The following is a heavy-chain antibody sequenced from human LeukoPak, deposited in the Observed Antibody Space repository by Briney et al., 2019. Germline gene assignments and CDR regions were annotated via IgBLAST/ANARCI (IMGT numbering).Heavy chain of an antibody. D-gene: IGHD6-19*01. Sequence: SETLSLTCAVYGGSFSGYYWSWIRQPPGKGLEWIGEINHSGSTNYNPSLKSRVTISVDTSKNQFSLKLSSVTAADTAVYYCARAPYEQWLSSFDYWGQGTLVTVSS. CDR2: INHSGST. J-gene: IGHJ4*02. V-gene: IGHV4-34*01. CDR3: ARAPYEQWLSSFDY. CDR1: GGSFSGYY.